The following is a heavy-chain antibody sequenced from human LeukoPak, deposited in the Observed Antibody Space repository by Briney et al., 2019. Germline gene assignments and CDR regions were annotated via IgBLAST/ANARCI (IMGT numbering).Heavy chain of an antibody. D-gene: IGHD6-13*01. Sequence: PSETLSLTCTVSGGSISSYYWSWIRQPAGKGLEWIGRIHPNGITMYSPSLKSRVTISLDTSKKQFSLKLSSVTAADTAVYYCASHYSKSGIDAFDIWGRGTVVTVSS. J-gene: IGHJ3*02. V-gene: IGHV4-4*07. CDR1: GGSISSYY. CDR2: IHPNGIT. CDR3: ASHYSKSGIDAFDI.